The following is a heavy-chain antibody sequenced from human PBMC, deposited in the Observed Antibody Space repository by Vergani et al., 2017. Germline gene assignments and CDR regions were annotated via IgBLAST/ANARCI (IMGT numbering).Heavy chain of an antibody. J-gene: IGHJ4*02. CDR2: ISSSSSYI. Sequence: EVQLVESGGGLVKPGGSLRLSCAASGFTFSSYSMNWVRQAPGKGLEWVSSISSSSSYIYYADSVKGRFTISRDNAKNSLYLQMNSLRAEDTAVYYCARYSGYSSSWNDYWGQGTLVTVSS. CDR3: ARYSGYSSSWNDY. CDR1: GFTFSSYS. D-gene: IGHD6-13*01. V-gene: IGHV3-21*01.